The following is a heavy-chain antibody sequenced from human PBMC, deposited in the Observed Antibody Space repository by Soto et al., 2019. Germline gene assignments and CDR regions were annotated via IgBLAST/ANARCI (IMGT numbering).Heavy chain of an antibody. J-gene: IGHJ4*02. CDR2: ISGSGGST. V-gene: IGHV3-23*01. CDR1: GFTFSSYA. Sequence: PGGSLRLSCAASGFTFSSYAMSWVRQAPGKGLEWVSSISGSGGSTYYADSMKGRFTISRDNSKNTLYLQMNSLRAEDTAVYYCAKTEVAARYPFDYWGQGTLVTVSS. CDR3: AKTEVAARYPFDY. D-gene: IGHD2-15*01.